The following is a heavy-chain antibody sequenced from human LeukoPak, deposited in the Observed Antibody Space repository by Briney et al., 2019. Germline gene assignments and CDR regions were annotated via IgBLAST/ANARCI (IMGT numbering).Heavy chain of an antibody. CDR1: GYTFTSYD. CDR3: ARGTYYGQPPEY. D-gene: IGHD3-10*01. V-gene: IGHV1-8*01. CDR2: MNPNSGNT. J-gene: IGHJ4*02. Sequence: GASVKVSCKVSGYTFTSYDINWVRQATGQELEWMGWMNPNSGNTGYAQKFQGRVTMTRNTSISTAYMELSSLRSEDTAVYYCARGTYYGQPPEYWGQGTLVTVSS.